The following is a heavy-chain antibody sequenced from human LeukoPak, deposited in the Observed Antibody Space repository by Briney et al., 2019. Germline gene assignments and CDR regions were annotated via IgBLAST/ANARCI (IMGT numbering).Heavy chain of an antibody. CDR1: GFTVSSNY. J-gene: IGHJ5*02. V-gene: IGHV3-53*01. CDR3: ARDAGSGSYFRFDP. Sequence: GGSLRLSCAASGFTVSSNYMSWVRQAPGKGLEWVSVIYSGGSTYYADSVKGRFTISRDNSKNTLYLQMNSLRAEDTAVYYCARDAGSGSYFRFDPWGQGTLVTVSS. CDR2: IYSGGST. D-gene: IGHD3-10*01.